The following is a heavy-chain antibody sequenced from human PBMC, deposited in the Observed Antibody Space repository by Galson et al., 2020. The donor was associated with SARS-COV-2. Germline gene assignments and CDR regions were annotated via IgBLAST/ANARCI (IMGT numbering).Heavy chain of an antibody. CDR1: GYTFTGYY. V-gene: IGHV1-2*02. CDR2: INPNSGVT. J-gene: IGHJ6*02. D-gene: IGHD2-2*01. CDR3: TRWALPGAIMDV. Sequence: GESLKISCKASGYTFTGYYMNWVRQAPGQGLEWMGWINPNSGVTNYAQKFQDRVTMTRDTSISTAYMELSRLRSDDTAVYYCTRWALPGAIMDVWGQGTTVTVSS.